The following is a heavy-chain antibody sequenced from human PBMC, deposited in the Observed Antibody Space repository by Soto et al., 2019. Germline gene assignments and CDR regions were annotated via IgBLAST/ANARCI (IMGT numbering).Heavy chain of an antibody. CDR1: GFTFSDYY. Sequence: GGSLRLSCAASGFTFSDYYMSWIRQAPGKGLEWVSYISSSGSTTYYADSVRGRFTISRDRSKNTLYLQMSSLRAEDTALYYCAKNQERELPRVIDFWGQGTLVTVSS. D-gene: IGHD1-7*01. J-gene: IGHJ4*02. CDR3: AKNQERELPRVIDF. CDR2: ISSSGSTT. V-gene: IGHV3-11*01.